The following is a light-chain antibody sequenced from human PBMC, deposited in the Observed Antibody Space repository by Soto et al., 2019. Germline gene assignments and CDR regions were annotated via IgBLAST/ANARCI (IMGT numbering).Light chain of an antibody. CDR2: ENN. J-gene: IGLJ2*01. Sequence: QSVLTQPPSVSAAPGQKVTISCSGSSSNIGNNYVSWYQQLPGTAPKLLIYENNKPPSGIPDRFSGSKSGTSATLGITGLQTGDEADYYCGTWDSSLGGVVFGGGTKVTVL. CDR3: GTWDSSLGGVV. CDR1: SSNIGNNY. V-gene: IGLV1-51*02.